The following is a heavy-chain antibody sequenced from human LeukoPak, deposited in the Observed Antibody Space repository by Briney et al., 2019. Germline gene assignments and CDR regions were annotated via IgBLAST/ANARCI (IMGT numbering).Heavy chain of an antibody. Sequence: GGSLRLSCAASGFTFSTYSMNWVRQAPGKGLEWISYIRSSHNTIHYADSVKGRFTISRDNAKNSLYLQMNSLRAEDTAVYYCARGASGSYMGRDYFDYWGQGTLVTVSS. V-gene: IGHV3-48*04. D-gene: IGHD1-26*01. CDR3: ARGASGSYMGRDYFDY. CDR1: GFTFSTYS. J-gene: IGHJ4*02. CDR2: IRSSHNTI.